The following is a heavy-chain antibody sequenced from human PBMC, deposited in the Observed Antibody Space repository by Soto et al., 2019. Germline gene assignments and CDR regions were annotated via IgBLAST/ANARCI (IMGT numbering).Heavy chain of an antibody. V-gene: IGHV1-69*13. CDR3: ARDPWDGTVTFYYYYYGMDV. Sequence: SVKVSCKASGGTFSSYAISWVRQAPGQGLEWMGGIIPIFGTANYAQKFQGRVTITADESTSTAYMELSSLRSEDTAVYYCARDPWDGTVTFYYYYYGMDVWGQGTTVTVSS. CDR2: IIPIFGTA. CDR1: GGTFSSYA. D-gene: IGHD4-4*01. J-gene: IGHJ6*02.